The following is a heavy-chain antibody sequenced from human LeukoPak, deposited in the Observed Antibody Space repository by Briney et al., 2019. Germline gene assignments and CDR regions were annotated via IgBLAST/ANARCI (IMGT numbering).Heavy chain of an antibody. CDR2: ISYDGSNK. CDR3: AKNGPAGQDSSGWRGDY. D-gene: IGHD6-19*01. V-gene: IGHV3-30*18. CDR1: GFTFSSYG. Sequence: PGGSLRLSCAASGFTFSSYGMHWVRQAPGKGLEWVAVISYDGSNKYYADSVKGRFTISRGNSKNTLYLQMNSRRAEDTAVYYCAKNGPAGQDSSGWRGDYWGQGTLVTVSS. J-gene: IGHJ4*02.